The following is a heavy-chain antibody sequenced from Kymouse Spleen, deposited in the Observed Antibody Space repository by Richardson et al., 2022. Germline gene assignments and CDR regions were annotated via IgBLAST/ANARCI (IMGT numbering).Heavy chain of an antibody. CDR1: GFTFSSYS. CDR3: ARDCVLLWFGEFHYYGMDV. CDR2: ISSSSSYI. V-gene: IGHV3-21*03. D-gene: IGHD3-10*01. Sequence: EVQLVESGGGLVKPGGSLRLSCAASGFTFSSYSMNWVRQAPGKGLEWVSSISSSSSYIYYADSVKGRFTISRDNAKNSLYLQMNSLRAEDTAVYYCARDCVLLWFGEFHYYGMDVWGQGTTVTVSS. J-gene: IGHJ6*02.